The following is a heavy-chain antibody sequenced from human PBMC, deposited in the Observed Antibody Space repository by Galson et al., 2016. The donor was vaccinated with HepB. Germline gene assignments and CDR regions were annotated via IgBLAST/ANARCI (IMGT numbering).Heavy chain of an antibody. CDR2: FYSRGNT. CDR3: ARHGPVTTHFY. J-gene: IGHJ4*02. V-gene: IGHV4-39*01. CDR1: GDSISSSSYY. D-gene: IGHD4-11*01. Sequence: SETLSLTCTVSGDSISSSSYYWGWIRQPPGKGLEWTGSFYSRGNTFHNPSLKSRVTLSIDTSKNQFSLNLNAVTAAATAVYYCARHGPVTTHFYWGQGTLVTVSS.